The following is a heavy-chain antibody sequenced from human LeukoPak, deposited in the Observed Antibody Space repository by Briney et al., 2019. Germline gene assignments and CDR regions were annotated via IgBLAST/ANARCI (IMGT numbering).Heavy chain of an antibody. J-gene: IGHJ4*02. CDR3: ATSGYDSPFDY. CDR1: GFTVSSHY. D-gene: IGHD5-12*01. CDR2: IYSGGST. Sequence: GGSLRLSCAASGFTVSSHYMSWVRQAPGKGLEWVSVIYSGGSTYYADSVKGRFTISRDNSKNTLYLQMNSLRAEDTAVYYCATSGYDSPFDYWGQGTLVTVSS. V-gene: IGHV3-53*01.